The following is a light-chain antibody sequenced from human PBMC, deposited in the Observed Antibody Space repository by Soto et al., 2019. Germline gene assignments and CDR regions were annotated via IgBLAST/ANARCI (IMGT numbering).Light chain of an antibody. CDR1: SSNIGSNY. CDR3: ATWDDSLSDVV. Sequence: QPVLAQPPSASGTPGQRVTISCSGRSSNIGSNYVYWYQQLPGTAPKLLIYRNNQRPSGVPDRFSGSKSDTSASLAISGLRSEDEADYYCATWDDSLSDVVFGGGTKLTVL. CDR2: RNN. V-gene: IGLV1-47*01. J-gene: IGLJ2*01.